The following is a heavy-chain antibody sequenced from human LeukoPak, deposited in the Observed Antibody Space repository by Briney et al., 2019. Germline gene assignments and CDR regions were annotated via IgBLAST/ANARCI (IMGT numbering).Heavy chain of an antibody. CDR1: GFTFDDYG. CDR3: AKAIAVADKENDY. D-gene: IGHD6-19*01. V-gene: IGHV3-23*01. Sequence: PGGSLRLSCAASGFTFDDYGMGWVRQAPGKGLEWVSAISGSGGSTYYADSVKGRFTISRDNSKNTLYLQMNSLRAEDTAVYYCAKAIAVADKENDYWGQGTLVTVSS. CDR2: ISGSGGST. J-gene: IGHJ4*02.